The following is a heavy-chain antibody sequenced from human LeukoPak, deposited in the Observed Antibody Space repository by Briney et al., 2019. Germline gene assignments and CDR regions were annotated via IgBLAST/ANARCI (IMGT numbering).Heavy chain of an antibody. Sequence: PSETLSLTCTVSGGSISSYYWSWIRQPPGKGLEGIGDIYYSGSTNYNPSLKSRGTISVDTSKNQFSLKLSSVTAADTAVYYCAATVTTRPNAFDIWGQGTMVTVSS. CDR1: GGSISSYY. J-gene: IGHJ3*02. CDR2: IYYSGST. D-gene: IGHD4-17*01. CDR3: AATVTTRPNAFDI. V-gene: IGHV4-59*01.